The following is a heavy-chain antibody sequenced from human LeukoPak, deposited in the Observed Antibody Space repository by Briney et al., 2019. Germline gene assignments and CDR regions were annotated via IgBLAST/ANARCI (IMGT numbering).Heavy chain of an antibody. D-gene: IGHD1-14*01. CDR1: GLTFSSYA. CDR2: ISGSGGGT. J-gene: IGHJ6*03. CDR3: AKNTGGYTDV. V-gene: IGHV3-23*01. Sequence: GGSLRLSCAASGLTFSSYAMSWVRQAPGKGLEWVSAISGSGGGTYYADSVKRRFPISRDNSKNTLYLQMNSLRAEDTAVYYCAKNTGGYTDVWGKGTTVTVSS.